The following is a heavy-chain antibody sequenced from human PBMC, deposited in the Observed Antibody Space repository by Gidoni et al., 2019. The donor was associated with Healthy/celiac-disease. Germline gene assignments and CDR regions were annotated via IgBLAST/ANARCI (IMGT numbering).Heavy chain of an antibody. CDR1: GFTFSRYA. CDR3: AKDGAGYYDSSGFWDY. V-gene: IGHV3-23*01. Sequence: EVQLLESGGGLVQPGGSLRLSCAASGFTFSRYAMSWVRQAPGKGLEWVSAISGSGGSTYYADSVKGRFTISRDNSKNTLYLQMNSLRAEDTAVYYCAKDGAGYYDSSGFWDYWGQGTLVTVSS. CDR2: ISGSGGST. D-gene: IGHD3-22*01. J-gene: IGHJ4*02.